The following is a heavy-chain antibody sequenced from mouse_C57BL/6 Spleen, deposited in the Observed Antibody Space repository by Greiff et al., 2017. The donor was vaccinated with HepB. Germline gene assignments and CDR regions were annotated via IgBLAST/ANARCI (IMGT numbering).Heavy chain of an antibody. V-gene: IGHV3-6*01. CDR1: GYSITSGYY. D-gene: IGHD1-1*01. CDR3: ARMRAITTVFDY. CDR2: ISYDGSN. Sequence: EVKLVESGPGLVKPSQSLSLTCSVTGYSITSGYYWNWIRQFPGNKLEWMGYISYDGSNNYNPSLKNRISITRDTSKNQFFLKLNSVTTEDTATYYCARMRAITTVFDYWGQGTTLTVSS. J-gene: IGHJ2*01.